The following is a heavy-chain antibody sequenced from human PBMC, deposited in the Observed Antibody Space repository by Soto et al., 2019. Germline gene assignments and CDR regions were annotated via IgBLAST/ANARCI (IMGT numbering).Heavy chain of an antibody. CDR2: IDTSGHST. Sequence: GGSLRLSCEASGFFFTNFWMHWVRHVPGKGLVWVARIDTSGHSTNYAESVKGRFTISRDNAKNTVSLQMNSLRVEDTGVYYCAKDSWYFDLWSQGSQVTVSS. D-gene: IGHD6-13*01. CDR1: GFFFTNFW. V-gene: IGHV3-74*01. CDR3: AKDSWYFDL. J-gene: IGHJ4*02.